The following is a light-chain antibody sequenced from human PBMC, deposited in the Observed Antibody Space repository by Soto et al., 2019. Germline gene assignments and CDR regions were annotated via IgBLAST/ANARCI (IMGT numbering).Light chain of an antibody. J-gene: IGLJ1*01. CDR2: GVS. V-gene: IGLV2-14*01. CDR1: ITDIGAYNY. Sequence: QSVLTLPASVSGSPGQSITISCTGTITDIGAYNYVSWYQQHPGKAPKLLIYGVSSRPSGVSNRFSGSKSGNAAYLTISGLQDDDEAEYYCSSYTSSITPYVFGNGTKVTVL. CDR3: SSYTSSITPYV.